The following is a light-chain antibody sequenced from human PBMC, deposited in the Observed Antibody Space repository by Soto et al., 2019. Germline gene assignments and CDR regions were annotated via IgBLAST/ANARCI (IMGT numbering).Light chain of an antibody. CDR2: GAS. Sequence: EIVLTQSPGTLSLSPGERVTLSCRASQSVSSNYLAWYQQKPGQAPRLLIFGASSRATGIPDRFSGSGSGTDFTLTISRLEPEDFAVYYCHQSLSSPYSFGPGTKVEIK. CDR1: QSVSSNY. J-gene: IGKJ2*03. V-gene: IGKV3-20*01. CDR3: HQSLSSPYS.